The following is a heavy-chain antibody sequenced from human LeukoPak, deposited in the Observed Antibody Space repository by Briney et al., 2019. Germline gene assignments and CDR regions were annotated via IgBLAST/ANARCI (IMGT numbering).Heavy chain of an antibody. CDR2: IYNDGGT. CDR3: VKRLTLGDLSIKGAFAL. D-gene: IGHD3-16*02. Sequence: PGGSLRLSCAAPGFTFSSYSMNWVRQGPGKGLEWVALIYNDGGTHYTDSVKGRFTISRGTSRNTLFLQMSSLRVEDSAMYYCVKRLTLGDLSIKGAFALWGQGTMVTVAS. J-gene: IGHJ3*01. V-gene: IGHV3-53*01. CDR1: GFTFSSYS.